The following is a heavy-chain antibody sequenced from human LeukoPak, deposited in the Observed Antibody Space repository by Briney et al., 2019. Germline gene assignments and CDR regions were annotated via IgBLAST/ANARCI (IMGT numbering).Heavy chain of an antibody. D-gene: IGHD6-19*01. CDR3: ARDLAVAGTVFDY. CDR2: ISYDGSNK. Sequence: GGSLRLYCAASGFTFSSYAMHWVRQAPGKGLEWVAVISYDGSNKYYADSVKGRFTISRDNSKNTLYLQMNSLRAEDTAVYYCARDLAVAGTVFDYWGQGTLVTVSS. J-gene: IGHJ4*02. CDR1: GFTFSSYA. V-gene: IGHV3-30-3*01.